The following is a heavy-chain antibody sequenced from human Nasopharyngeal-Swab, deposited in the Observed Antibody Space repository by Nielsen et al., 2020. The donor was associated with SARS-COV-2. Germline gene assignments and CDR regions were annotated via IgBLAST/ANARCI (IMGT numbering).Heavy chain of an antibody. CDR1: GGTFSTHS. CDR2: ISAYNGRT. Sequence: ASVKVSCKASGGTFSTHSISWVRQAPGQGLEWMGWISAYNGRTDYAQKLQDRVTMTTDTSRSTAYMELRSLRSDDTAMYYCARVRTLETNYFDSWGQGTLVTVSS. V-gene: IGHV1-18*01. J-gene: IGHJ4*02. D-gene: IGHD3-3*01. CDR3: ARVRTLETNYFDS.